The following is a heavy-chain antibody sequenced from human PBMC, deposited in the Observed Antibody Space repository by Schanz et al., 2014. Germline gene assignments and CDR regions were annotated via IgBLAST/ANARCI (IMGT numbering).Heavy chain of an antibody. V-gene: IGHV1-3*04. CDR2: INTASGNT. CDR1: EYTFTDYP. Sequence: QVQLVQSGAEVKKPGASGKVSCKTSEYTFTDYPINWVRQPPGRRLEGMGWINTASGNTRYSEAFQGRVTMTRDTSATTAYMELTSLRSEDTAVYFCARDLTVDTGYVVHYYYYGMDVWGQGTTVTVSS. J-gene: IGHJ6*02. CDR3: ARDLTVDTGYVVHYYYYGMDV. D-gene: IGHD5-12*01.